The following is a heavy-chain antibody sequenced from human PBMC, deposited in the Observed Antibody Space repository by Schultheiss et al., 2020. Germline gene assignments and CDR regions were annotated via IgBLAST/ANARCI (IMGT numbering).Heavy chain of an antibody. Sequence: SETLSLTCTVSGGSVSSGSYYWSWIRQHPGKGLEWIGYIYYSGSTYYNPSLKSLVTISVDTSKNHFSLRLSSVTAADTAVYYCARTSNYDGMDVWGQGTTVNVSS. V-gene: IGHV4-31*01. CDR2: IYYSGST. J-gene: IGHJ6*02. CDR1: GGSVSSGSYY. CDR3: ARTSNYDGMDV.